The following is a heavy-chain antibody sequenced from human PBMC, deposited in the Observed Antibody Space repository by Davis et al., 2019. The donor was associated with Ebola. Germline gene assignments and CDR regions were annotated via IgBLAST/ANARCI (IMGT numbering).Heavy chain of an antibody. J-gene: IGHJ6*02. V-gene: IGHV3-53*01. CDR3: ASLGQLRYFDWWYRSTNPYYGMDV. CDR2: IYRDGRT. Sequence: GESLKTPCAASGFIVSDKYMSWVRQAPGTGLELVSVIYRDGRTYYVDSVKGRFTISRDNGKNSLYLQMNSLRDEDTAVYYCASLGQLRYFDWWYRSTNPYYGMDVWGQGTTVTVSS. D-gene: IGHD3-9*01. CDR1: GFIVSDKY.